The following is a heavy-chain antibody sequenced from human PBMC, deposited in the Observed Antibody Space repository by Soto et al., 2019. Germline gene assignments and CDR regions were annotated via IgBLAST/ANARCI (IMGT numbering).Heavy chain of an antibody. CDR1: GYIFTSYG. V-gene: IGHV1-18*01. CDR2: LNPYSGNT. D-gene: IGHD4-17*01. CDR3: ASATVGQDGMDV. Sequence: QVQLVQSGAEVKKPGASVKVSCEASGYIFTSYGISWVRQAPGQGLEWMGWLNPYSGNTNFAQKLQGRVTMTTDTSTTIAYMELRSLRSDDTAVYDCASATVGQDGMDVWGQGTTVTVSS. J-gene: IGHJ6*02.